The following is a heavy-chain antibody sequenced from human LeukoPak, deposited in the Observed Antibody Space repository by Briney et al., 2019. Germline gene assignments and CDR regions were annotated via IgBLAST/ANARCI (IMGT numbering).Heavy chain of an antibody. D-gene: IGHD3-22*01. Sequence: SETLSLTCAVSGGSISSSNWWSWVRQPPGKGLEWIGEIYHSGSTNYNPSLKSRVTISVDKSKNQFSLKLSSVTAADTAVYYCARGPRGYYDSSGYPSWGWYYYYYMDVWGKGTTVTVSS. J-gene: IGHJ6*03. CDR2: IYHSGST. V-gene: IGHV4-4*02. CDR1: GGSISSSNW. CDR3: ARGPRGYYDSSGYPSWGWYYYYYMDV.